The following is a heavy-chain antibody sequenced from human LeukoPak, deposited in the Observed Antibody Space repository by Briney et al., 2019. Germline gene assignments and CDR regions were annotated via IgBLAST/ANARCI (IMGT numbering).Heavy chain of an antibody. CDR3: AKTRPLDSSSWSHGDY. CDR1: GFTFSSSA. D-gene: IGHD6-13*01. CDR2: ISNNGSYT. Sequence: GGSLRLSCAASGFTFSSSAMSWVRQAPGKGLEWVSAISNNGSYTYYADSVQGRFTISRDNSKSTLCLQMNSLRAKDTAVYYCAKTRPLDSSSWSHGDYWGQGTLVTVSS. V-gene: IGHV3-23*01. J-gene: IGHJ4*02.